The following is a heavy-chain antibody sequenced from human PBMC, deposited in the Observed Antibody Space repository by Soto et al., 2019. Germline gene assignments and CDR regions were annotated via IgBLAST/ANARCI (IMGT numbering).Heavy chain of an antibody. D-gene: IGHD3-10*01. J-gene: IGHJ4*02. V-gene: IGHV4-34*01. CDR2: INHSGTV. Sequence: QVHLQQWGAGLLKPSETLSLTCAVNGGAFNGYYWTWIRQSPGKGLQWIGKINHSGTVEYNPSRKRPVTFSIDTSKKQFSLTLTSVTAADTAVYSCARAGAALVRGSIGGFDYWGQGTLVTVSS. CDR3: ARAGAALVRGSIGGFDY. CDR1: GGAFNGYY.